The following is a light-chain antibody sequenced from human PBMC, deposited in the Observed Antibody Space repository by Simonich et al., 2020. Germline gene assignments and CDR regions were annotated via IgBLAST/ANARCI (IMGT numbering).Light chain of an antibody. Sequence: EIVMTQSPATLSVSPGERATLSCRASQMVSSNLAWYQQKPGQAPRLLIYGASTRATGIPARFSGSGSGTEVTLTISSMQSEDFAVYYCQQYNNWPRTFGQGTKVEIK. CDR3: QQYNNWPRT. CDR1: QMVSSN. CDR2: GAS. J-gene: IGKJ1*01. V-gene: IGKV3-15*01.